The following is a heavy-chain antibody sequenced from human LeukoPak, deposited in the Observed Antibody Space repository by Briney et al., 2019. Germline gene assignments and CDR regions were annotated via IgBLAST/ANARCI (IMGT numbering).Heavy chain of an antibody. CDR2: INHSGST. D-gene: IGHD3-3*01. V-gene: IGHV4-34*01. CDR1: GGSFSGYY. CDR3: ARGGFGVVIDI. Sequence: PSETLSLTCAVYGGSFSGYYWSWIRQPPGKGLEWIGEINHSGSTNYNPSLKSRVTISVDTSKKQFSLKLSSVTAADTAVYYCARGGFGVVIDIWGQGTLVTVSS. J-gene: IGHJ4*02.